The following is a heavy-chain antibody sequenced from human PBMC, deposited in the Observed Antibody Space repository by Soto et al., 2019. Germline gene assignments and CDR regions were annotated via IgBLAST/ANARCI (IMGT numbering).Heavy chain of an antibody. D-gene: IGHD3-9*01. CDR2: IYYSGST. CDR3: ARDRITIYSAYFDY. CDR1: GGSISRGGYY. V-gene: IGHV4-31*03. J-gene: IGHJ4*02. Sequence: QVQLQESGPGLVKPSQTLSLTCTVSGGSISRGGYYWSWIRQHPGKGLEWIGYIYYSGSTYYNPSLKSRVTVSVDTSKNQFSLKLSSVTAADTAVYYCARDRITIYSAYFDYWGQGTLVTVSS.